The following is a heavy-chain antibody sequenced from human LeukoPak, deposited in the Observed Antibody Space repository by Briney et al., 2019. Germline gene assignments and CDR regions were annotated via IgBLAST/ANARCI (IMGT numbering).Heavy chain of an antibody. D-gene: IGHD3-22*01. CDR1: GFTFDDYA. CDR2: ISRNSGSI. CDR3: AKVGSEYYYDSSGPYGMDV. Sequence: GGSLRLSCAASGFTFDDYAMHWVRQAPGKGLEWVSGISRNSGSIGYADSVKGRFTISRDNAKNSLYLQMNSLRAEDTALYYCAKVGSEYYYDSSGPYGMDVWGQGTTVTVSS. J-gene: IGHJ6*02. V-gene: IGHV3-9*01.